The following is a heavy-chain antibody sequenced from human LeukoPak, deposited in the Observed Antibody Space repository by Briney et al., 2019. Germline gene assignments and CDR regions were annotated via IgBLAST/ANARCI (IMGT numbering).Heavy chain of an antibody. J-gene: IGHJ5*02. D-gene: IGHD3-22*01. V-gene: IGHV1-18*01. CDR1: GYTFTSYG. Sequence: ASVKVSCKPSGYTFTSYGISWVRQAPGQGVGWMGWISAYNGNTNYAQKLQGRVTMTTDTSTSTVYMELSSLRSENTAVYYCPRHLRSSRYYHAPRGRFDPWGQGTLVTVSS. CDR2: ISAYNGNT. CDR3: PRHLRSSRYYHAPRGRFDP.